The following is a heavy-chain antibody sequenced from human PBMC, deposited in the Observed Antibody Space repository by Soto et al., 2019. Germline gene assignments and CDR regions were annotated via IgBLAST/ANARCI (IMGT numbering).Heavy chain of an antibody. CDR2: ISGSGGST. CDR1: GFTFSSYT. D-gene: IGHD4-17*01. J-gene: IGHJ1*01. Sequence: GGSLRLSCAASGFTFSSYTMSWVRQAPGKGLEWVSAISGSGGSTYYADSVKGRFTISRDNSKNTLYLQMNSLRAEDTAVYYCAKDDYGDFLSAKYFQHWGQGTLVTVSS. V-gene: IGHV3-23*01. CDR3: AKDDYGDFLSAKYFQH.